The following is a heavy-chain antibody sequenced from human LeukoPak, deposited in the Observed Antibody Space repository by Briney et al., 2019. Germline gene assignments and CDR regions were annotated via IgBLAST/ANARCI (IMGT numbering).Heavy chain of an antibody. D-gene: IGHD3-3*01. V-gene: IGHV3-30*04. J-gene: IGHJ4*02. CDR3: ATSIRRITISS. CDR2: ISYNGSHQ. Sequence: GRSLRLSCAASGFTFSTYAMHWVRQAPGKGLEWLTVISYNGSHQYYSDSVRGRFTISRDNSRNSVFLQINRLRPEDTAVYYCATSIRRITISSWGQGALVTVSS. CDR1: GFTFSTYA.